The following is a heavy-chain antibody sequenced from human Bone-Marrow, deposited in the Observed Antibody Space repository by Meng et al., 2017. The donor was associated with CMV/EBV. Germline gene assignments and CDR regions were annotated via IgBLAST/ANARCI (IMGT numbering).Heavy chain of an antibody. J-gene: IGHJ4*02. Sequence: GGSLRLSCEASGFILSSYEMNWVRQAPGRGLEWLSYIDSSSSLIYYADSVKGRLTISRDNAKNSLYLEMNSLRVEDTAVYYCARGRLYTGSAHIDDWGQGTLVTVSS. CDR3: ARGRLYTGSAHIDD. CDR1: GFILSSYE. D-gene: IGHD2-8*02. V-gene: IGHV3-48*03. CDR2: IDSSSSLI.